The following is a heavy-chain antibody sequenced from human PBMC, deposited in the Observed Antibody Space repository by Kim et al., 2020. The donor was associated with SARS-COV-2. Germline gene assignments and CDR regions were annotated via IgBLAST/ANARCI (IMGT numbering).Heavy chain of an antibody. Sequence: VKGRFTIPRDKAKNSLYLQMNSRRAEDTAVYYCARGGGYSGYDTSGAFDIWGQGTMVTVSS. V-gene: IGHV3-11*01. CDR3: ARGGGYSGYDTSGAFDI. D-gene: IGHD5-12*01. J-gene: IGHJ3*02.